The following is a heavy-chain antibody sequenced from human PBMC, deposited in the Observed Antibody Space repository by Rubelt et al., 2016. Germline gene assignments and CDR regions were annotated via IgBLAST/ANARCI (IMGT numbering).Heavy chain of an antibody. J-gene: IGHJ3*02. CDR2: IKQDGSEK. CDR1: GFTVSSTY. CDR3: ARAGGGPGAFDI. Sequence: EVQLVESGGGLVQPGGSLRLSCAASGFTVSSTYMSWVRQAPGKGLEWVANIKQDGSEKYYVDSVKGRFTISRDNAKNSLYLQMNSLRAEDTAGYYCARAGGGPGAFDIWGQGTMVTVSS. V-gene: IGHV3-7*01. D-gene: IGHD1-1*01.